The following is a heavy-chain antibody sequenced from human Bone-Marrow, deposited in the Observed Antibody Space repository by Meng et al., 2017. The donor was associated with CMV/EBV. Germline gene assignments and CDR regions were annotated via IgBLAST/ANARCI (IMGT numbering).Heavy chain of an antibody. J-gene: IGHJ4*02. Sequence: ASVKVSCKASGGTFSSYTISWVRQAPGQGLEWMGRINPNSGGTNYAQKFQGRVTMTRDTSISTAYMELSRPRSDDTAVYYCARDLLYDFWSGYYSSASRYYFDYWGQGTLVTVSS. CDR3: ARDLLYDFWSGYYSSASRYYFDY. CDR2: INPNSGGT. D-gene: IGHD3-3*01. V-gene: IGHV1-2*02. CDR1: GGTFSSYT.